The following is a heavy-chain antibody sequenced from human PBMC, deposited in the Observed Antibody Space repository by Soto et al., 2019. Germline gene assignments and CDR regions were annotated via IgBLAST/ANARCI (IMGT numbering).Heavy chain of an antibody. CDR3: ARERGAYCTRTTCSRAFDI. CDR2: IKEDGTEK. J-gene: IGHJ3*02. V-gene: IGHV3-7*01. D-gene: IGHD2-2*01. CDR1: GFMFSNYW. Sequence: GGSLRLSCAASGFMFSNYWMTWVRQAPGKGLEWVANIKEDGTEKYYVDSVKGRFTISRDNAKNSLYLQMNSLRAEDTALYYCARERGAYCTRTTCSRAFDIWGQGTMVTVSS.